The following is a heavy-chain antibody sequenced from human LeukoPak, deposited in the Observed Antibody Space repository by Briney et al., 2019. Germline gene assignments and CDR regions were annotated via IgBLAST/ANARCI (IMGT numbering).Heavy chain of an antibody. CDR3: AQSYDSSGFYNY. CDR2: IYYSGST. V-gene: IGHV4-59*01. CDR1: GGSISSYY. J-gene: IGHJ4*02. Sequence: SETLSLTCTVSGGSISSYYWSWIRQPPGKGLEWIGYIYYSGSTNYNPSLKSRVTISVDTSKNQFSLKLSSVTAADTAVYYCAQSYDSSGFYNYWGQGTLVTVSS. D-gene: IGHD3-22*01.